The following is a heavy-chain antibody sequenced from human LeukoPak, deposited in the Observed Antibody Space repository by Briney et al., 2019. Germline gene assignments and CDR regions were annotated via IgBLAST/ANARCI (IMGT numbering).Heavy chain of an antibody. V-gene: IGHV3-74*01. CDR2: LASDENNR. D-gene: IGHD3-16*01. J-gene: IGHJ4*02. CDR1: GLTISDSW. CDR3: ARDAGWGRLDS. Sequence: AGSLRLSCAASGLTISDSWIHWVRQVPGKGLMWVSRLASDENNRIYADSVKGRFTISRDNAKNTLFLQMNSLRVEDTGFYYCARDAGWGRLDSWGQGALVTVSS.